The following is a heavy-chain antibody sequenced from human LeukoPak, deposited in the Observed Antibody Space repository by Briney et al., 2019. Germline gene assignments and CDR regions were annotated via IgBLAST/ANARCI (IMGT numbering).Heavy chain of an antibody. CDR2: ISSSSSYI. Sequence: GGSLRLSCSASGFTFNTYSMNWVRQAPGKGLEWVSSISSSSSYIYYADSVKGRFTISRDNAKNSLYLQMNSLRAEDTAVYYCAREAYGSGYYYYYYGMDVWGQGTTVTVSS. D-gene: IGHD3-10*01. CDR3: AREAYGSGYYYYYYGMDV. V-gene: IGHV3-21*01. J-gene: IGHJ6*02. CDR1: GFTFNTYS.